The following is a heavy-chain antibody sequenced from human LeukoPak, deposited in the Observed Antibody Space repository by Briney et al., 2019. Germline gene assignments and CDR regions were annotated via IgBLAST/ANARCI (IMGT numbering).Heavy chain of an antibody. CDR2: ISGGGGST. Sequence: GGSLRLSCAASGFTFSSYAMSWVRQAPGKGLEWVSAISGGGGSTYCADSVKGRFTISRDNSKNTLYLQMNSLRAEDTAVYYCAKDKSSIAARPKDYWGQGTLVTVSS. CDR1: GFTFSSYA. CDR3: AKDKSSIAARPKDY. D-gene: IGHD6-6*01. V-gene: IGHV3-23*01. J-gene: IGHJ4*02.